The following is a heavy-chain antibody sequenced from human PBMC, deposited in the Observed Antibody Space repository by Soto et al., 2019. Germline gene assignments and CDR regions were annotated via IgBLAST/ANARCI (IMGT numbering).Heavy chain of an antibody. CDR3: AGDFWRREYYYGMDV. CDR2: ISSSGSTI. J-gene: IGHJ6*02. V-gene: IGHV3-11*01. CDR1: GFTFSDNY. Sequence: LRLSCAASGFTFSDNYMSWIRQAPGKGLEWVSYISSSGSTIYYADSVKGRFTISRDNAKNSLYLQMNSLRAEDTAVYYCAGDFWRREYYYGMDVWGQGTTVTVSS. D-gene: IGHD3-3*01.